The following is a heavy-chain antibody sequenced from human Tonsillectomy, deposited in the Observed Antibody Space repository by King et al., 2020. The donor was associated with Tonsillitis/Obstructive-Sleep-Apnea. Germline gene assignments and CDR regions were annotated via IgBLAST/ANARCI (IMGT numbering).Heavy chain of an antibody. V-gene: IGHV5-10-1*01. CDR1: GYSFTSYW. CDR3: ARGGIGYDFAFDV. Sequence: VQLVESGAEVKEPGESLRISCKSSGYSFTSYWINWVRKMPGKGLEWMGRIDPSDSYPNYSPSFQGHVSFSVDKSISTAHLQWSTLRASDNAMYYCARGGIGYDFAFDVWGQGTMVTVSS. CDR2: IDPSDSYP. J-gene: IGHJ3*01. D-gene: IGHD5-12*01.